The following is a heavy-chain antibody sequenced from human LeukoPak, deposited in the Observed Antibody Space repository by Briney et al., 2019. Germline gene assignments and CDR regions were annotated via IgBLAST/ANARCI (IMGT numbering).Heavy chain of an antibody. Sequence: PGGSLRLSCAASGFTVNNAWMSWVRQAPGKGLVWVSRISSDGSNTYYADSVKGRFTISRDNSKNTLYLQMNSLRAEDTAVYYCARVGSSSWWGQGTLVTVSS. D-gene: IGHD6-13*01. CDR3: ARVGSSSW. J-gene: IGHJ4*02. CDR2: ISSDGSNT. V-gene: IGHV3-74*01. CDR1: GFTVNNAW.